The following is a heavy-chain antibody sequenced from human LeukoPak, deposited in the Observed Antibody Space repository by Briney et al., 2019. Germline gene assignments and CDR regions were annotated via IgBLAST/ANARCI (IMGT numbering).Heavy chain of an antibody. V-gene: IGHV3-13*01. CDR1: GFPFSSYD. J-gene: IGHJ3*02. CDR2: IGTAGDT. CDR3: ARAGYRGAFDI. D-gene: IGHD5-18*01. Sequence: GGSLRLSCAASGFPFSSYDMLWVRQATGKGLEWVSAIGTAGDTYYPGSVKGRFTISRENAKNSLYLQMNSLRAGDTAVYYCARAGYRGAFDIWGQGTMVTVSS.